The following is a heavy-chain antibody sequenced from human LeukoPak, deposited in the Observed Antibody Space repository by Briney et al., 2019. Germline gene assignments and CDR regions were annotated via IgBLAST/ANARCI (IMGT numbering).Heavy chain of an antibody. CDR2: ISSSSSYI. V-gene: IGHV3-21*01. Sequence: GGSLRLSCAASGFTFSSYSMNWVRRAPGKGLEWVSSISSSSSYIYYADSVKGRFTISRDNAKNSLYLQMNSLRAEDTAVYYCARYYYDSSGLRDYFDYWGQGTLVTVSS. J-gene: IGHJ4*02. CDR1: GFTFSSYS. CDR3: ARYYYDSSGLRDYFDY. D-gene: IGHD3-22*01.